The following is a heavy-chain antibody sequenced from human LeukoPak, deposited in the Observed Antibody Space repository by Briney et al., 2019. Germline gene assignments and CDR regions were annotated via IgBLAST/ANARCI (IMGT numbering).Heavy chain of an antibody. V-gene: IGHV3-53*01. Sequence: GGSLRLSCAASGFTVSSIHMVWVRQAPGKGLEWVSVTYTGGNSYYADSVKGRFTISRDNSKNTLYLQMNSLRAEDTAVYYCAKEGYDYSLSFDYWGQGTLVTVSS. D-gene: IGHD3-22*01. CDR2: TYTGGNS. J-gene: IGHJ4*02. CDR3: AKEGYDYSLSFDY. CDR1: GFTVSSIH.